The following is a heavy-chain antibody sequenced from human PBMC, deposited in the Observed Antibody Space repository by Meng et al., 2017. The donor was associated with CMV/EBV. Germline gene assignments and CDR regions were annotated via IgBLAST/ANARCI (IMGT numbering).Heavy chain of an antibody. Sequence: SVKVSCKASGGTFISYAISWVRQAPGQGLEWMGGIIPILGIANYAQKFQGRVTITADKSTSTAYMELSSLRSEDTAVYYCARGSWGDWGSVYYYGMDVWGQGTTVTVSS. CDR3: ARGSWGDWGSVYYYGMDV. D-gene: IGHD7-27*01. CDR1: GGTFISYA. V-gene: IGHV1-69*10. J-gene: IGHJ6*02. CDR2: IIPILGIA.